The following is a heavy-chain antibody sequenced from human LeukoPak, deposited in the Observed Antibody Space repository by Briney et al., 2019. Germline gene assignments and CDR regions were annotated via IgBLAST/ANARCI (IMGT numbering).Heavy chain of an antibody. CDR3: ARSQWLIDASIDY. J-gene: IGHJ4*02. V-gene: IGHV1-2*02. CDR1: GYTCTGYY. CDR2: INPTSGGT. D-gene: IGHD6-19*01. Sequence: ASVKVSCKASGYTCTGYYMHWVRQAPGQGLEWMGWINPTSGGTKYAQKFQGRVTMTRDTSISTAYMELSRLRSDDTAVYYCARSQWLIDASIDYWGQGTLVTVSS.